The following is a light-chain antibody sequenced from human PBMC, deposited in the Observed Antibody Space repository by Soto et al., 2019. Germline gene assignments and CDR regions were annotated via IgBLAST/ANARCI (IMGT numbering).Light chain of an antibody. CDR1: QSISSW. CDR3: QQYNSYPCT. J-gene: IGKJ1*01. Sequence: DIQMTQSPSTLSASVGDRVTITCRASQSISSWLAWYQQKPGKAPKLLIYDASSLESGVPSRFSGSGSGTEFTLTISSLQPDDFATYYCQQYNSYPCTFGQGTQVEIK. V-gene: IGKV1-5*01. CDR2: DAS.